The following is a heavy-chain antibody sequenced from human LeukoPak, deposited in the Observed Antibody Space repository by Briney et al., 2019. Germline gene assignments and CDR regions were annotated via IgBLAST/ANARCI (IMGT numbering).Heavy chain of an antibody. V-gene: IGHV3-11*01. CDR3: AREYGAPYNWFDP. J-gene: IGHJ5*02. CDR1: GFTFSDYY. Sequence: GGSLRLSCAASGFTFSDYYMSWIRQAPGEGLEGVSHITSSGSTIYYADSVKGRFTISRDNAKNSLYLQMNSLRAEDTAVYYCAREYGAPYNWFDPWGQGTLVTVSS. D-gene: IGHD4-17*01. CDR2: ITSSGSTI.